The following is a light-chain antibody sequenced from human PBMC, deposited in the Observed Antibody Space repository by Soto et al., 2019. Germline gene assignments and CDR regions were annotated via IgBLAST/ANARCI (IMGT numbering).Light chain of an antibody. Sequence: EIVMTQSPATLSVSPGERATLSCRAIQSVSSNLAWYQQKPGQAPRLLIYGASTRATGIPARFGGSGSGTDFTLTISRLEPEDFAVYYCQQYDSSVWTFGQGTKVDIK. CDR2: GAS. CDR3: QQYDSSVWT. CDR1: QSVSSN. V-gene: IGKV3-15*01. J-gene: IGKJ1*01.